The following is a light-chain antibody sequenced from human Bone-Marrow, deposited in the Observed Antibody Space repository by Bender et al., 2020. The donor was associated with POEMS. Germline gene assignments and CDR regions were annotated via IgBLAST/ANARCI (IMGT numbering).Light chain of an antibody. V-gene: IGLV1-44*01. CDR3: SSYAGRSNLV. Sequence: QVVLTQPPSASGTPGQRVTISCSGTRSNFGGNNVNWYQHLPGSAPRLVVYSNYQRPSGVPARFSGSKSGNTASLTVSGLQSEDEADYYCSSYAGRSNLVFGGGTKLTVL. J-gene: IGLJ2*01. CDR2: SNY. CDR1: RSNFGGNN.